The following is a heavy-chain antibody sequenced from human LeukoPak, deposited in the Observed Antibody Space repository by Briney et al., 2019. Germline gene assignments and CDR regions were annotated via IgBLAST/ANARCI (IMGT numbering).Heavy chain of an antibody. D-gene: IGHD3-10*01. J-gene: IGHJ3*02. Sequence: PGGSLRLSCAASVFTVSSNYMSWVRQAPGKGLEWVSVIYSGGSTYYADSVKGRFTISRDNSKNTLYLQMNSLRAEDTAVYYCAREPKNHYGPGSSYDAFDIWGQGTMVTVSS. CDR1: VFTVSSNY. V-gene: IGHV3-53*01. CDR3: AREPKNHYGPGSSYDAFDI. CDR2: IYSGGST.